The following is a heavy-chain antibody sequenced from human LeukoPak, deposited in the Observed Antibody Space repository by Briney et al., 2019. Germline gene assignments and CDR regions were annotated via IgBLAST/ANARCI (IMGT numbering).Heavy chain of an antibody. V-gene: IGHV3-21*01. CDR3: ARDCSGGSCFSDY. J-gene: IGHJ4*02. D-gene: IGHD2-15*01. CDR2: ISSRGSYI. Sequence: GGSLRLSCAASGFTFSSYSMNWVRQAPGKGLEWVSSISSRGSYIYYADSVKGRFTISRDNAKNSLYLQMNSLRAEDTAVYYCARDCSGGSCFSDYWGQGTLVTVSS. CDR1: GFTFSSYS.